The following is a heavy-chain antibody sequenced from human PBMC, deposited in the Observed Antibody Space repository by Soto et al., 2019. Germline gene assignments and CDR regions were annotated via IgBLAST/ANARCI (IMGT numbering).Heavy chain of an antibody. CDR2: ISKDGSDK. CDR3: AVIAAANYYYYGMDV. D-gene: IGHD6-13*01. CDR1: GFSFSTYA. Sequence: PGGSLRLSCAASGFSFSTYAMNWVRQAPGKGLEWVANISKDGSDKYYVDSVKGRFTISRDNAKNSLYLQMNSLRAEDTAVYYCAVIAAANYYYYGMDVWGQGTTVTVSS. V-gene: IGHV3-7*03. J-gene: IGHJ6*02.